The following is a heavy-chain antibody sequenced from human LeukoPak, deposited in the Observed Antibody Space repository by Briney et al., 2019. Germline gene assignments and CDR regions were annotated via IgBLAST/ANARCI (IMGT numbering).Heavy chain of an antibody. CDR2: IKRETDGGTT. CDR3: TAGEGFTDFGS. J-gene: IGHJ4*02. D-gene: IGHD3-16*01. CDR1: GFSFSNAW. Sequence: GGSLRLSCAASGFSFSNAWMSWVRQAPGKGLEWVGRIKRETDGGTTIYTAPVKGRFSISRDDSKNTVFLQMSSLKTEDTAVYYCTAGEGFTDFGSWGQGTLVTVSS. V-gene: IGHV3-15*01.